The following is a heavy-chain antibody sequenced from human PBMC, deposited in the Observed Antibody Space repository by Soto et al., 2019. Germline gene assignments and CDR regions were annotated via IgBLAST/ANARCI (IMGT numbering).Heavy chain of an antibody. V-gene: IGHV1-2*02. D-gene: IGHD2-15*01. Sequence: ASVKVSCKASGYIFTGYYMHWVRQAPGQGLEWMGWINPNSGDTNYAQRFQGRVTMTSDTSISTANMELSRLRSDDTAVYYCANAFCSGGRCYSLKGLNVWGQGTTVTVSS. CDR2: INPNSGDT. CDR1: GYIFTGYY. J-gene: IGHJ6*02. CDR3: ANAFCSGGRCYSLKGLNV.